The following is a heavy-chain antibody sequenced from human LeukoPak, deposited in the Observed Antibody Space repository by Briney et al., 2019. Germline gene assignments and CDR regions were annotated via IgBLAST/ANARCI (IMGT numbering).Heavy chain of an antibody. CDR2: IGTSSSTI. D-gene: IGHD4-23*01. CDR1: GFTFSSYG. V-gene: IGHV3-48*02. Sequence: PGGSLRLSYAASGFTFSSYGMNWVRQAPGKGLEWVSYIGTSSSTIYHADSVKGRFTISRDNAKNSLYLQMNSLRDEDTAVYYCARHDYGSNSGDYWGQGTLVTVSS. CDR3: ARHDYGSNSGDY. J-gene: IGHJ4*02.